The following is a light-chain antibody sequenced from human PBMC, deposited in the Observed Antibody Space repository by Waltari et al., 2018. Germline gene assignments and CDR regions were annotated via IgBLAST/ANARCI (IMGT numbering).Light chain of an antibody. Sequence: DIVMTQSPDSLAVSLGERATIHCKPSQSVLYSSNNKNYLAWYQQKPGQPPKLLIYWASTRESGVPDRFSGSGSGTDFTLTISSLQAEDVAVYYCQQYYSTLWTFGQGTKVEIK. CDR2: WAS. J-gene: IGKJ1*01. CDR1: QSVLYSSNNKNY. CDR3: QQYYSTLWT. V-gene: IGKV4-1*01.